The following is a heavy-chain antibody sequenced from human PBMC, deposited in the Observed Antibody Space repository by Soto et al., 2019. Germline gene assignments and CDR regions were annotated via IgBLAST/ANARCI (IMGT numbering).Heavy chain of an antibody. Sequence: QVQLVQSGAEVKKPGSSVKVSCKASGGTFSSYTISWVRQAPGQGLEWMGRIIPILGIANYAQKFQCRVTITADKSTSTAYMELSSLRSADTAVYYCARAGTDYGDSASSSGYYYYMDVWCKGTTVTVSS. D-gene: IGHD4-17*01. V-gene: IGHV1-69*02. CDR2: IIPILGIA. CDR3: ARAGTDYGDSASSSGYYYYMDV. CDR1: GGTFSSYT. J-gene: IGHJ6*03.